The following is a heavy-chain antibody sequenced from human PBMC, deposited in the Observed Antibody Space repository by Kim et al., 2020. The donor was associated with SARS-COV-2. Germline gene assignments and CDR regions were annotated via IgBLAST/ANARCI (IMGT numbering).Heavy chain of an antibody. D-gene: IGHD3-9*01. Sequence: SVKGRFTISRDNSKNTLYLQMNSLRAEDTAVYYCARDFERDGFTEAPFDYWGQGTLVTVSS. V-gene: IGHV3-30*07. J-gene: IGHJ4*02. CDR3: ARDFERDGFTEAPFDY.